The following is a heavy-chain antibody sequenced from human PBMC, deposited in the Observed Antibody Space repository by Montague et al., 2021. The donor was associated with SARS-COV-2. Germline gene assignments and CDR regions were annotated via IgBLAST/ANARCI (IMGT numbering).Heavy chain of an antibody. CDR1: GGSITSYY. Sequence: SETLSLTCTVSGGSITSYYWSWIRQPAGKGLEWIGNIYNGGTTFYNPSLKSRVTIFVDTSKNQFSLKLSSVTAADTAVYYCATRTRYPQNDFGFWGQGTLVTVSS. D-gene: IGHD2-15*01. V-gene: IGHV4-59*04. CDR3: ATRTRYPQNDFGF. CDR2: IYNGGTT. J-gene: IGHJ4*02.